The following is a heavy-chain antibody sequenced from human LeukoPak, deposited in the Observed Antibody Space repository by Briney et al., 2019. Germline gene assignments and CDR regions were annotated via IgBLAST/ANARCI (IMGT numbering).Heavy chain of an antibody. V-gene: IGHV3-30*04. Sequence: GGSLRLSCAASGFTFSSYAMHWVRQAPGKGLEWVAVISYDGSNKYYADSVKGRFTISRDNSKNTLYLQMNSLRAEDTAVYYCAREKGYYDSSGYYWGYYFDYWGQGTLVTVSS. D-gene: IGHD3-22*01. J-gene: IGHJ4*02. CDR1: GFTFSSYA. CDR2: ISYDGSNK. CDR3: AREKGYYDSSGYYWGYYFDY.